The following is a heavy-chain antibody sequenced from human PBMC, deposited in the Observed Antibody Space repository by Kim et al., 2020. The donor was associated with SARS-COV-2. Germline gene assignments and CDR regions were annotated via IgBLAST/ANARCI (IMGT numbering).Heavy chain of an antibody. Sequence: SETLSLTSAVYGGSFSGYYWSWIRQPPGKGLEWIGEINHSGSTNYNPSLKSRVTISVDTSKNQFSLKLSSVTAADTAVYYCARGRGRGAPHNFGYPYYYYGMDVWGQGTTVTVSS. CDR3: ARGRGRGAPHNFGYPYYYYGMDV. V-gene: IGHV4-34*01. J-gene: IGHJ6*02. D-gene: IGHD1-26*01. CDR1: GGSFSGYY. CDR2: INHSGST.